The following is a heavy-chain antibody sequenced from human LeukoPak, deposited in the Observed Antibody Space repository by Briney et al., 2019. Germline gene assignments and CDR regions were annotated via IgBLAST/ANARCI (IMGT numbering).Heavy chain of an antibody. Sequence: GGSLRLSCAASGFTFSSYVMTWVRQAPGKGLEWVANINQDGSEKYYVDYVKGRFIISRDNAENSLYLQMNNLRAEDTAVYYCARPTVTTGVDAFDFWGQGTMVTVSS. CDR1: GFTFSSYV. V-gene: IGHV3-7*01. D-gene: IGHD4-11*01. CDR2: INQDGSEK. CDR3: ARPTVTTGVDAFDF. J-gene: IGHJ3*01.